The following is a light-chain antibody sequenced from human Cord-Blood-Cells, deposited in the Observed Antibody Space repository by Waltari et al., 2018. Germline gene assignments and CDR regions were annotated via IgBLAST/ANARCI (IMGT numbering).Light chain of an antibody. Sequence: DIQMTQSPSSLSASVGDRVTITCRASQSISSYLNWYQQKPGKAPKLLIYAASSLQSGVPSRFRGSGSGTDFTLTISRLQPEDFATYYFQQSYSTPSWTFGQGTKVEIK. CDR2: AAS. J-gene: IGKJ1*01. V-gene: IGKV1-39*01. CDR1: QSISSY. CDR3: QQSYSTPSWT.